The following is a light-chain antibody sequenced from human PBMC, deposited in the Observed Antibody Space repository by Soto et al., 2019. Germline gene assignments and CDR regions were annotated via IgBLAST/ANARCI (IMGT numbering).Light chain of an antibody. CDR1: SGHISYA. CDR3: QTGGTGIVV. CDR2: LNSDGSH. J-gene: IGLJ2*01. Sequence: QSVLTQSPSASASLGASVKLTCTLSSGHISYAIAWHQQQPEKGPRYLMKLNSDGSHSKGDGIPDRFSGSSSGAERYLTISSLQSEDEADYSCQTGGTGIVVFGGGTKLTVL. V-gene: IGLV4-69*01.